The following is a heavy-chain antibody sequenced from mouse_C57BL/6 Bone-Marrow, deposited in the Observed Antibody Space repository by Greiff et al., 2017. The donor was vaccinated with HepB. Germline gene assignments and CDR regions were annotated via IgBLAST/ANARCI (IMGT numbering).Heavy chain of an antibody. V-gene: IGHV2-3*01. CDR1: GFSLTSYG. Sequence: VKLQESGPGLVAPSQSLSITCTVSGFSLTSYGVSWVRQPPGKGLEWLGVIWGDGSTNYHSALISRLSISKDNSKSQVFLNLNSLQTDDTATYYCAKPGWSAGQVDYYAMDYWGQATSVTVSS. D-gene: IGHD3-2*02. CDR3: AKPGWSAGQVDYYAMDY. J-gene: IGHJ4*01. CDR2: IWGDGST.